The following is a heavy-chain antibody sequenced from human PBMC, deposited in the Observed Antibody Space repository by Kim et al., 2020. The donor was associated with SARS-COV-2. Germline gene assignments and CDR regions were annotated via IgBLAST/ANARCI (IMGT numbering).Heavy chain of an antibody. Sequence: GGSLRLSCAASGFTFSSYEMNWVRQAPGKGLEWVSYISSSGSTIYYADSVKGRFTISRDNAKNSLYLQMNSLRAEDTAVYYCARDLQVGYSSSWYQGSYNWFDPWGQGTLVTVSS. V-gene: IGHV3-48*03. D-gene: IGHD6-13*01. J-gene: IGHJ5*02. CDR2: ISSSGSTI. CDR1: GFTFSSYE. CDR3: ARDLQVGYSSSWYQGSYNWFDP.